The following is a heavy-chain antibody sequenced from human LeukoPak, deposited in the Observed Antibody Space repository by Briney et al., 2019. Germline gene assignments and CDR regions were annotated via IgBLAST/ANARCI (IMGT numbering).Heavy chain of an antibody. V-gene: IGHV5-51*01. CDR1: GYSFTSYW. D-gene: IGHD3-22*01. CDR3: ARLDDSGGYYSHFDY. Sequence: GESLKISCKGSGYSFTSYWIGWVRQMPGKGLEWMGIIYPGDSDTRYRPSFQGQVTISADKSISTAYLQWNSLQASDSAMYYCARLDDSGGYYSHFDYWGQGTLVTVSS. CDR2: IYPGDSDT. J-gene: IGHJ4*02.